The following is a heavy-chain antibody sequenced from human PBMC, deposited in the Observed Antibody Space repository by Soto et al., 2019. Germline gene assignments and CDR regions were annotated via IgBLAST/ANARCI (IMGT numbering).Heavy chain of an antibody. J-gene: IGHJ4*02. CDR3: ASYYDILTGYYGSKY. D-gene: IGHD3-9*01. CDR1: GGSISSSSYY. CDR2: IYYSGST. Sequence: SETLSLTCTVSGGSISSSSYYWGWIRQPPGKGLEWIGNIYYSGSTYYNPSLKSRVTISVDTSKNQFSLKLSSVTAADTAVYYCASYYDILTGYYGSKYWGQGTLVTVSS. V-gene: IGHV4-39*01.